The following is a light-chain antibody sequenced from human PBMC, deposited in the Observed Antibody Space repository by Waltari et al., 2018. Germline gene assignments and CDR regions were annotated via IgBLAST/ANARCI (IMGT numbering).Light chain of an antibody. Sequence: DIVMTQSPDSLAVSLGERATINCRSIQTGFDSSTNKNYVAWYQQKAGHPPKLPIYWASTRESGVPDRFSGSESGTEFTLTVSSLQAEDVAIYYCQQYYTIPYTFGQGTKLEI. V-gene: IGKV4-1*01. CDR3: QQYYTIPYT. CDR2: WAS. CDR1: QTGFDSSTNKNY. J-gene: IGKJ2*01.